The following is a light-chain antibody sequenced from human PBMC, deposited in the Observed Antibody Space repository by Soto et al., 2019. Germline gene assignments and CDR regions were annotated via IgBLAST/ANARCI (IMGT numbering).Light chain of an antibody. CDR2: ATS. Sequence: EIVLTQSPGTLSLSPGERATLSCRASQSVTSTYSAWYQQKVGQAPRLLIYATSNRATGVPDRFSGSESGTDFTLTISRLEPEDFAVYYCQQYDDSARYTFGQGTKLEIK. CDR1: QSVTSTY. J-gene: IGKJ2*01. V-gene: IGKV3-20*01. CDR3: QQYDDSARYT.